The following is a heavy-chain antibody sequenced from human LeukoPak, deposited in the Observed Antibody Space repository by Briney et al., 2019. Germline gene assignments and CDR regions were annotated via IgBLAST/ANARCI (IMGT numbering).Heavy chain of an antibody. Sequence: ASVKVSCKTSGYTFTNYAISWVRQAPGQGLEWVGWISAYNGNTNYAQKLQGRVTMTTDTSTSTAYMDLRSLRSDDTAVYYCARVRNSGFRYVDSWGQGTLVTVSS. V-gene: IGHV1-18*01. CDR3: ARVRNSGFRYVDS. CDR1: GYTFTNYA. D-gene: IGHD5-12*01. CDR2: ISAYNGNT. J-gene: IGHJ4*02.